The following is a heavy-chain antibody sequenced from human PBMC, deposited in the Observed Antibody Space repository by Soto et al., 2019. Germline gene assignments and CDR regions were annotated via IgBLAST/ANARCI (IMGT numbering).Heavy chain of an antibody. CDR3: ARGQGDFWSGYPNWFDP. J-gene: IGHJ5*02. Sequence: SVKVSFKASGGTFSRYAISWVRQAPGQGLEWMGGIIPIFGTANYAQKFQGRVTITADKSTSTAYMELSSLRSEDTAVYYCARGQGDFWSGYPNWFDPWGQGTLVTVSS. CDR2: IIPIFGTA. D-gene: IGHD3-3*01. CDR1: GGTFSRYA. V-gene: IGHV1-69*06.